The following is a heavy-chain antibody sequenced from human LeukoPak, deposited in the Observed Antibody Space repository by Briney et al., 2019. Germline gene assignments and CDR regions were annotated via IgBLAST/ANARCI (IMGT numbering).Heavy chain of an antibody. CDR1: GGTFSSYA. Sequence: ASVKVSCKASGGTFSSYAISWVRQAPGQGLEWMGGIIPIFGTANYAQKFQGRVTITTDESTSTAYMELSSLRSEDTAVYYCARAAGRRDAFDTWGQGTMVTVSS. J-gene: IGHJ3*02. CDR3: ARAAGRRDAFDT. D-gene: IGHD1-1*01. CDR2: IIPIFGTA. V-gene: IGHV1-69*05.